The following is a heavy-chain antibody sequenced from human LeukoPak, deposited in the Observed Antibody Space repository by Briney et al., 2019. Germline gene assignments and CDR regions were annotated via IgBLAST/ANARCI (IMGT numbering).Heavy chain of an antibody. CDR2: ISSSSYI. CDR3: ARGGSRGSFDY. Sequence: PGGSLRLSCAASGFTFSSYSMNWVRQAPGKGLEWVSSISSSSYIYYADSVKGRFTISRDNAKNSLYLQMNSLRAEDTAVYFCARGGSRGSFDYWGQGTLVTVSS. J-gene: IGHJ4*02. CDR1: GFTFSSYS. D-gene: IGHD1-26*01. V-gene: IGHV3-21*01.